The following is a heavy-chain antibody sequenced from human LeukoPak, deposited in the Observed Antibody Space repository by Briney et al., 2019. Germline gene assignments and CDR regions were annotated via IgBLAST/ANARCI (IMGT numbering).Heavy chain of an antibody. Sequence: SETLSLTCAVYGGSFSGYYWSWIRQPPGKGLEWIGSIYHSGSTYYNPSLKSRVTISVDTSKNQFSLKLSSVTAADTAVYYCARGSGSYSYFDYWGQGTLVTVSS. V-gene: IGHV4-34*01. D-gene: IGHD1-26*01. CDR3: ARGSGSYSYFDY. CDR1: GGSFSGYY. J-gene: IGHJ4*02. CDR2: IYHSGST.